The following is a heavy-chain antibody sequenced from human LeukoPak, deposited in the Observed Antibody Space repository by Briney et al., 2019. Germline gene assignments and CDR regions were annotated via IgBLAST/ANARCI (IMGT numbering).Heavy chain of an antibody. CDR3: ARDRNWNYPADY. J-gene: IGHJ4*02. Sequence: GGSLRLSCAASEFIFSSYWMSWVRQAPGKGLEWVANIRQDGSEKYYVDSVKARFTISRDNAKNSLFLQMNSLRAEDTAVYYCARDRNWNYPADYWGQGTLVTVSS. D-gene: IGHD1-7*01. CDR1: EFIFSSYW. V-gene: IGHV3-7*01. CDR2: IRQDGSEK.